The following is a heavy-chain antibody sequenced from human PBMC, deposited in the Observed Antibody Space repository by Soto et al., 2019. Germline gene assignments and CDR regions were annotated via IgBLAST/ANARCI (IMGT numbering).Heavy chain of an antibody. J-gene: IGHJ4*02. CDR1: GFTVSSYA. Sequence: PGGSLRLSCAASGFTVSSYAMSWVRQAPGKGLEWVSAISGSGGSTYYADSVKGRFTISRDNSKNTLYLQMNSLRAEDTAVYYCAKDWVSPLFYGYRPGDPPRYYFDYWGQGTLVTVSS. D-gene: IGHD5-18*01. CDR2: ISGSGGST. V-gene: IGHV3-23*01. CDR3: AKDWVSPLFYGYRPGDPPRYYFDY.